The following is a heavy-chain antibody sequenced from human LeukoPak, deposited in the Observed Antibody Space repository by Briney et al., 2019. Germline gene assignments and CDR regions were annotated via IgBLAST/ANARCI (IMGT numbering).Heavy chain of an antibody. CDR2: INHSGST. Sequence: GSLRLSCAASGFTFSSYAMSWVRQPPGKGLEWIGEINHSGSTNYNPSLKSRVTISVDTSKNQFSLKLSSVTAADTAVYYCARGADAFDIWGQGTMVTVSS. CDR1: GFTFSSYA. CDR3: ARGADAFDI. V-gene: IGHV4-34*01. J-gene: IGHJ3*02.